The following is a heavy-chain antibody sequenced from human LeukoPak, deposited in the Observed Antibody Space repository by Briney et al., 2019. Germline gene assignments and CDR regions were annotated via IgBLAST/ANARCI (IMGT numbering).Heavy chain of an antibody. Sequence: SETLSLTCTVSGASISSYYWSWIRQPAGKGLEWIGRIYTSANTNYSPSFKSRGTISIDRSKNQFSLNLPSVTAADTAVYYCARDRIWNDAGHDPFDIWGQGTVVTVSS. J-gene: IGHJ3*02. V-gene: IGHV4-4*07. CDR1: GASISSYY. D-gene: IGHD1-1*01. CDR3: ARDRIWNDAGHDPFDI. CDR2: IYTSANT.